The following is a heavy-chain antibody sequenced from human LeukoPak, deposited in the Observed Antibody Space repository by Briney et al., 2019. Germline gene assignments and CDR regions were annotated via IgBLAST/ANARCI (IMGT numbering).Heavy chain of an antibody. V-gene: IGHV3-30-3*01. CDR1: GFTFSSYA. CDR2: ISYDGSNK. CDR3: ARDRRNTTFDY. D-gene: IGHD1-26*01. J-gene: IGHJ4*02. Sequence: GGSLRLSCAASGFTFSSYAMHWVRQAPGKGLEWVAVISYDGSNKYYADSVKGRFTISRDNSKNTLYLQMNSLRAEDTAVYYCARDRRNTTFDYWGQGTLVTVSS.